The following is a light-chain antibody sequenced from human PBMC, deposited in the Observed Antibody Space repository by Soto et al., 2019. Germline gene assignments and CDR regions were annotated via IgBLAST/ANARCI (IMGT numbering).Light chain of an antibody. CDR1: QSISSY. V-gene: IGKV1-5*01. CDR2: DAS. CDR3: QQYNSYSKT. Sequence: IQMTQSPSSLYASVGERVTITCRASQSISSYLNWYQQKPGKAPKLLIYDASSLESGVPSRFSGSGSGTEFTLTISSLQPDDFATYYCQQYNSYSKTFGQGTKVDIK. J-gene: IGKJ1*01.